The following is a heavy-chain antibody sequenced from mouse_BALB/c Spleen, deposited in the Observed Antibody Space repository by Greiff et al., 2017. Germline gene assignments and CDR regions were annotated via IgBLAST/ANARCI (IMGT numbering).Heavy chain of an antibody. Sequence: QVQLQQPGAELVKPGASVKLSCKASGYTFTSYWMHWVKQRPGQGLEWIGEINPSNGRTNYTEKFKSKATLTVDKSSSTAYMQLSSLTSEDSAVYYCARHGNYWYFDVWGAGTTVTVSS. CDR2: INPSNGRT. D-gene: IGHD2-1*01. CDR1: GYTFTSYW. V-gene: IGHV1S81*02. J-gene: IGHJ1*01. CDR3: ARHGNYWYFDV.